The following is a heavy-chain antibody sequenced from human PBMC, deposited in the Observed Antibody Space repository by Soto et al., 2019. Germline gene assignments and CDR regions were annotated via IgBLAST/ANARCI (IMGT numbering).Heavy chain of an antibody. V-gene: IGHV3-73*02. CDR1: GFIFSGSD. D-gene: IGHD6-19*01. CDR2: IVRKAKNYAT. CDR3: VRQCLVVSPLDH. Sequence: EVHLVQSGGGWVQPGGSLKLSCAASGFIFSGSDMHCVRHASGKGLEWVGRIVRKAKNYATEYGASVEGRFTISRDDSKNTTFLLMNSLKSEDTAVYFCVRQCLVVSPLDHWGQGTLVTVSS. J-gene: IGHJ4*02.